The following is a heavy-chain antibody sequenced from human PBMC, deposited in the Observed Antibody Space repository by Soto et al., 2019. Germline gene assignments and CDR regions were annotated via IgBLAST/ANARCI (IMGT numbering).Heavy chain of an antibody. D-gene: IGHD3-10*01. J-gene: IGHJ4*02. Sequence: GASVKVSCMASGYTFIVHYIHWVRQAPGKGFEWIGWTNPNNGSTKYAQKFQGRVTMTRATSITTVYVELSRLRSDDTAVYFFARDVNPYFGPGSLHGYFDLWGQGTQVTV. CDR2: TNPNNGST. CDR1: GYTFIVHY. CDR3: ARDVNPYFGPGSLHGYFDL. V-gene: IGHV1-2*02.